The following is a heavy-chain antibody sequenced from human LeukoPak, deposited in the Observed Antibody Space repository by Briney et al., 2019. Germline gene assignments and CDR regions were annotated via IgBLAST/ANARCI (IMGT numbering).Heavy chain of an antibody. CDR3: AGQLWSKGAFDI. CDR2: ISGSGGST. J-gene: IGHJ3*02. Sequence: GGSLRLSCAASGFTFSSYGMSWVRQAPGKGLEWVSAISGSGGSTYYADSVKGRFTISRDNSKNTLYLQMNSLRAEDTAVYYCAGQLWSKGAFDIWGQGTMVTVSS. V-gene: IGHV3-23*01. CDR1: GFTFSSYG. D-gene: IGHD5-18*01.